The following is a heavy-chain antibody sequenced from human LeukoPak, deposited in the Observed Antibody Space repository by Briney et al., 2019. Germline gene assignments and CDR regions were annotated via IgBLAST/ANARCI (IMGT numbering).Heavy chain of an antibody. Sequence: SETLSLTCTVSGYSISSGYYWGWIRQPPGKGLEWIGSIYHSGSTYYNPSLKSRVTISVDTSKNQFSLKLSSVTAADTAVYYCARGDAADYWGQGTLVTVSS. CDR3: ARGDAADY. CDR2: IYHSGST. CDR1: GYSISSGYY. J-gene: IGHJ4*02. D-gene: IGHD5-24*01. V-gene: IGHV4-38-2*02.